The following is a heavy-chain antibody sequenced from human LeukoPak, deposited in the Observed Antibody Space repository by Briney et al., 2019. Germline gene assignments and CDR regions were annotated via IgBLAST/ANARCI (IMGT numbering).Heavy chain of an antibody. Sequence: ASVKVSCKASGYTFISYGISWVRQAPGQGLEWMGWINPYNGNTNYVQKFQGRVTMTEDTSTDTAYMELSSLRSEDTAVYYCATDPYCSGGSCYPGDYWGQGTLVTVSS. J-gene: IGHJ4*02. CDR1: GYTFISYG. CDR3: ATDPYCSGGSCYPGDY. V-gene: IGHV1-18*01. D-gene: IGHD2-15*01. CDR2: INPYNGNT.